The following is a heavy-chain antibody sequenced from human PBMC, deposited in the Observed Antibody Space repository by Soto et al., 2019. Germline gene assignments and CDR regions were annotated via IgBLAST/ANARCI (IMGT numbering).Heavy chain of an antibody. CDR3: ARDIDGLHDDNSGPYPRPG. CDR2: IHSSGSI. CDR1: GGSISSDDYY. J-gene: IGHJ1*01. V-gene: IGHV4-30-4*01. Sequence: SETLALTCTVSGGSISSDDYYWSWIRQAPGRGLEWIGYIHSSGSIYYNPSLKSRATMSIDTARNQFSLKVSSVTVADTAVYYCARDIDGLHDDNSGPYPRPGWGQGTL. D-gene: IGHD3-22*01.